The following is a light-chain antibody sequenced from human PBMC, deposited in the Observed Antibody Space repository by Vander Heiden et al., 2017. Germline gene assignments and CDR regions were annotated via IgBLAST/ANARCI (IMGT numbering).Light chain of an antibody. CDR1: HSVFHSSNNKNY. J-gene: IGKJ1*01. CDR3: QQFYSSPWT. CDR2: WAS. Sequence: DIVMTQSPDSLAVSLGERATLNCNSSHSVFHSSNNKNYLAWYQQKPGQPPKLLIYWASTRQSGVPDRFSGSESGTDFTLTISSLQAADVAVYYCQQFYSSPWTFGQGTKVEIK. V-gene: IGKV4-1*01.